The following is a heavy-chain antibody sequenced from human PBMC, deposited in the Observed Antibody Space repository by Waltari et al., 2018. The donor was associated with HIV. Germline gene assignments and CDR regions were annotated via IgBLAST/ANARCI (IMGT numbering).Heavy chain of an antibody. D-gene: IGHD3-16*01. CDR2: IRSKANSYAT. J-gene: IGHJ4*02. Sequence: EVQLVASGGGLVQPGGSLKLSCAASGFTFSGSAMPWVRQASGKGLEWVGRIRSKANSYATAYAASVKGRFTISRDDSKNTAYLQMNSLKTEDTAVYYCTREGEASGWGQGTLVTVSS. CDR1: GFTFSGSA. CDR3: TREGEASG. V-gene: IGHV3-73*02.